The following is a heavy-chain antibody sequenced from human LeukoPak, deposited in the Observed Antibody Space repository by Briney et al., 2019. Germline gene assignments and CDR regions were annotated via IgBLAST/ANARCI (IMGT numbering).Heavy chain of an antibody. CDR2: ISGSGVTT. V-gene: IGHV3-23*01. D-gene: IGHD5-24*01. J-gene: IGHJ4*02. CDR3: ARDVGYKPDY. Sequence: GGSLRLSCAASGFTFSSYAMSWVRQAPGKGLEWVSAISGSGVTTYHADSVKGRFTISRDNAQNTLYLQMSGLRAEDTAVYYCARDVGYKPDYWGQGTLVTVSS. CDR1: GFTFSSYA.